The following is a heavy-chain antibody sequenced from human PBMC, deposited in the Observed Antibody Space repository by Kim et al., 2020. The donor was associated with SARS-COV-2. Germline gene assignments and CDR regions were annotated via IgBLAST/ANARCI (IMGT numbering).Heavy chain of an antibody. CDR3: VPHGLWGPIVDY. D-gene: IGHD3-16*01. Sequence: GGSLRLSCAASGFTFSDYYMSWIRQAPGKGLEWVSYISSSSSYTNYADSVKGRFTISRDNAKNSLYLQMNSLRAEDTAVYYCVPHGLWGPIVDYWGQGTLVTVSS. CDR1: GFTFSDYY. J-gene: IGHJ4*02. V-gene: IGHV3-11*06. CDR2: ISSSSSYT.